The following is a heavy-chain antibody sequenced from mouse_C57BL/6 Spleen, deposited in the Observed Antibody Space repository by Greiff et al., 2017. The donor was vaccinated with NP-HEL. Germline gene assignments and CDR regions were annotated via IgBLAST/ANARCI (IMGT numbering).Heavy chain of an antibody. Sequence: VQLVESGPGLVQPSQSLSITCTVSGFSLTSYGVHWVRQSPGKGLEWLGVIWSGGSTDYNAAFISRLSISKDNSKSQVFFKMNSLQADDTAIYYCARIYDGYYDAMDYWGQGTSVTVSS. CDR1: GFSLTSYG. J-gene: IGHJ4*01. CDR2: IWSGGST. V-gene: IGHV2-2*01. D-gene: IGHD2-3*01. CDR3: ARIYDGYYDAMDY.